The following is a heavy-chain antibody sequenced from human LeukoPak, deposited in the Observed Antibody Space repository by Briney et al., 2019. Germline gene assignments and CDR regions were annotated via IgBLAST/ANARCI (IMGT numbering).Heavy chain of an antibody. CDR2: INRSGST. V-gene: IGHV4-34*01. J-gene: IGHJ4*02. D-gene: IGHD3-10*01. Sequence: SETLSLTWAVYGGSFSGDYWSWVRQPPGKGLEWIAEINRSGSTNYNPSLKSRVSMSMDTSKNQFSLRLSSVTAADTALYYCARGVGSTEDYWGQGTLVTVSS. CDR3: ARGVGSTEDY. CDR1: GGSFSGDY.